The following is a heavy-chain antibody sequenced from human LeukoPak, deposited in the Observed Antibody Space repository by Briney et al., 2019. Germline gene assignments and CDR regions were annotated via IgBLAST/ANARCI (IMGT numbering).Heavy chain of an antibody. CDR1: GFTFSSYD. Sequence: GGSLRLSCAASGFTFSSYDMHWVRQATGKGLEWVSAIGTAGDTYYPGSVKGRFTISRENAKNSLYLQMNSLRAGDTAVYYCAREITGTTFYGMDVWGQGTTVTVSS. D-gene: IGHD1-20*01. J-gene: IGHJ6*02. V-gene: IGHV3-13*04. CDR3: AREITGTTFYGMDV. CDR2: IGTAGDT.